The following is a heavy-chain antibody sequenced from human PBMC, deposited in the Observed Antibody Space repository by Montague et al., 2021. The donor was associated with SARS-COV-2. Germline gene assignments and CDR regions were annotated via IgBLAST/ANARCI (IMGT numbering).Heavy chain of an antibody. D-gene: IGHD1-26*01. CDR2: IDWDDDK. V-gene: IGHV2-70*01. J-gene: IGHJ6*02. CDR1: GFSLSTSGVC. CDR3: ARIPTGGSYYDYYYYGMDD. Sequence: VKPTQTLTLTCTFSGFSLSTSGVCVSWIRQPPGKALEWLALIDWDDDKYYSTSLKTRLTISKDTSKNQVVLTMTNMDPVDTATYYCARIPTGGSYYDYYYYGMDDWGQGTTVTVSS.